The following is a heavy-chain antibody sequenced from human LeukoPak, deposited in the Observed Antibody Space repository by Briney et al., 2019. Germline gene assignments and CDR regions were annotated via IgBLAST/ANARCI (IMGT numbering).Heavy chain of an antibody. J-gene: IGHJ5*02. V-gene: IGHV3-30*18. D-gene: IGHD3-3*01. CDR2: ISYDGSNK. CDR3: AKGERITIFGVVIAKGFDP. Sequence: PGGSLRLSCAASGFTFSSYGMHWVRQAPGKGLEWVAVISYDGSNKYYADSVKGRFTISRDNSKNTLYLQMNSLRAEDTAVYYCAKGERITIFGVVIAKGFDPWGQGTLVTVSS. CDR1: GFTFSSYG.